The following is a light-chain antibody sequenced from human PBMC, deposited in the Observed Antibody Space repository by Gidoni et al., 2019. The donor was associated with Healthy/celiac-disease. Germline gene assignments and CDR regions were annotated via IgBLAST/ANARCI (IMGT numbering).Light chain of an antibody. CDR2: WAS. Sequence: DIGMTQSPDALAGSLGERATINCKSSQSVLYSPNNKHYLAWYQQKPGQPPKLLIYWASTRQSGVPDRFSGSGSGTDFTLTISSLQAEAVAVYYCQQYYSTPYTFGQGTKLEIK. CDR3: QQYYSTPYT. CDR1: QSVLYSPNNKHY. J-gene: IGKJ2*01. V-gene: IGKV4-1*01.